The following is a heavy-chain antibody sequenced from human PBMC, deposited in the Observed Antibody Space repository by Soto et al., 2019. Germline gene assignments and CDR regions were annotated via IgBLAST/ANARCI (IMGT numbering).Heavy chain of an antibody. J-gene: IGHJ4*02. D-gene: IGHD2-15*01. CDR3: AKDKVCSGGSCYYDY. CDR2: INGGGGST. V-gene: IGHV3-23*01. Sequence: EVQLLEAGGDLIQPGGSLRLSCAASGFTFSSYTMTWVRQAPGKGLEWVSAINGGGGSTYYADSVKGRFTISRDNSKDTLNLQMNSLRAEDTAVYYCAKDKVCSGGSCYYDYWGQGTLVTVSS. CDR1: GFTFSSYT.